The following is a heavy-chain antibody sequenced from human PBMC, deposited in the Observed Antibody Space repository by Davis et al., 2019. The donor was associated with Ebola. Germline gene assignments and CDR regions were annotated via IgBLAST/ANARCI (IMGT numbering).Heavy chain of an antibody. CDR1: GFSFSSTW. CDR2: IHSDGTST. V-gene: IGHV3-74*01. J-gene: IGHJ6*02. D-gene: IGHD6-13*01. CDR3: TRDAAIDYYQYYGMDV. Sequence: GESLKISCAASGFSFSSTWMHWVRQAPGKGLVWVSRIHSDGTSTIYTDSVKGRFTISRDNAKNSLYLQMNSLRAEDTAVYYCTRDAAIDYYQYYGMDVWGQGTMVTVSS.